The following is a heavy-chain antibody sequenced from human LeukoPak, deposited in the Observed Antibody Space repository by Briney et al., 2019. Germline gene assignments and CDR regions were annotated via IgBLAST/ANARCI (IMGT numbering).Heavy chain of an antibody. CDR2: IDYSGGT. Sequence: SETLSVTCTVAGGSISSSSYYWGWIRQPPGKGLGWIGSIDYSGGTYYNPPLKSRATISVDTSKNQLFLKLSSVTAADTSVYYCARQESSWYYFDYWGQGTLVTVSS. J-gene: IGHJ4*02. CDR3: ARQESSWYYFDY. V-gene: IGHV4-39*01. D-gene: IGHD6-13*01. CDR1: GGSISSSSYY.